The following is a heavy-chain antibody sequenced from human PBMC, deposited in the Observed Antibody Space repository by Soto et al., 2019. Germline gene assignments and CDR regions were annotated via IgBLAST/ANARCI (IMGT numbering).Heavy chain of an antibody. D-gene: IGHD3-22*01. CDR1: GGTFSSYA. J-gene: IGHJ4*02. V-gene: IGHV1-69*06. Sequence: ASVKVSCKASGGTFSSYAISWVRQAPGQGLEWMGGIIPIFGTANYAQKFQGRVTITADKSTSTAYMELSSLRSEDTAVYYCAREQNYYDSSGYSGWFDYWGQGTLVTVSS. CDR3: AREQNYYDSSGYSGWFDY. CDR2: IIPIFGTA.